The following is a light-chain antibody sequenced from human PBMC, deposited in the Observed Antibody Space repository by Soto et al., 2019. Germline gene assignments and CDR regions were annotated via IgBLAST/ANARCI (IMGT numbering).Light chain of an antibody. CDR3: FSFTSRFTLF. CDR1: RSDVRVYNY. V-gene: IGLV2-14*01. J-gene: IGLJ1*01. Sequence: QSVLPQPASVSGSPGQSINISCTGTRSDVRVYNYVSLYQQHPGKAPKLMISEVTNRPSGVFDRLSGSKSDNSASLTLSWLQAEDEADYYCFSFTSRFTLFFRPRTKVTV. CDR2: EVT.